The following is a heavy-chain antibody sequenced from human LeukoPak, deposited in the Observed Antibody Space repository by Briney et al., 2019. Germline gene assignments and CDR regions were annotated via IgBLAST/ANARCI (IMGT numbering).Heavy chain of an antibody. D-gene: IGHD3-16*01. Sequence: SETLSLTCTVSGGSISSGSNYWGWIRQPPGKGLEWIGSIYYSGSTCYNPSLKSRVTISVDTSKNQFSLKLSSVTAADTAVYYCVRHISVVLGETLDFWGQGSLVTVSS. CDR2: IYYSGST. J-gene: IGHJ4*02. V-gene: IGHV4-39*01. CDR1: GGSISSGSNY. CDR3: VRHISVVLGETLDF.